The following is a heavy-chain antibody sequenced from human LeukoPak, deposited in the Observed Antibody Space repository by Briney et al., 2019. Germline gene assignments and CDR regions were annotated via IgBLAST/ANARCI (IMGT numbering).Heavy chain of an antibody. CDR1: GGTFSSYA. CDR2: IIPIFGTA. CDR3: ARDKNWNYGGLFDY. D-gene: IGHD1-7*01. V-gene: IGHV1-69*06. J-gene: IGHJ4*02. Sequence: ASVKVSCEASGGTFSSYAISWVRQAPGQGLEWMGGIIPIFGTANYAQKFQGRVTITADKSTSTAYMELSSLRSEDTAVYYCARDKNWNYGGLFDYWGQGTLVTVSS.